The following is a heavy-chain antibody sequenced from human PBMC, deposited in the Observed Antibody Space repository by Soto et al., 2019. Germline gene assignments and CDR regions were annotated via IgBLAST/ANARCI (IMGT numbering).Heavy chain of an antibody. Sequence: VQLVESGGGLVQPGGSLRLSCRASGFAFSSYWMNWVRQAPGKGLEWVASVDEDGNERYYVDSVKGRFTISRDNAMNSLDLQMNSLRAEDTAIYYCARAPQVTTFHYGMDVSDQGTTVTVSS. J-gene: IGHJ6*02. CDR1: GFAFSSYW. CDR3: ARAPQVTTFHYGMDV. V-gene: IGHV3-7*05. CDR2: VDEDGNER. D-gene: IGHD2-21*02.